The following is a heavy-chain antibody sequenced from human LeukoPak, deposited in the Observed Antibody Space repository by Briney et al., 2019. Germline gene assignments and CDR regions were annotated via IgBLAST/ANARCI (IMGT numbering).Heavy chain of an antibody. V-gene: IGHV4-34*01. D-gene: IGHD3-22*01. Sequence: SETLSLTCAVYGGSFSGYYWSWIRQPPGKGLEWIGEINHSGSTNYNPSLKSRVTISVDTSENQFSLKLSSVTAADTAVYYCARQPSGYYAVDYWGQGTLVTVSS. CDR3: ARQPSGYYAVDY. J-gene: IGHJ4*02. CDR2: INHSGST. CDR1: GGSFSGYY.